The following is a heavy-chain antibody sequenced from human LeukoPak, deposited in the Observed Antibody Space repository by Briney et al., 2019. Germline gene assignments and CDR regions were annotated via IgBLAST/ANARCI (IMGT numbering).Heavy chain of an antibody. J-gene: IGHJ6*02. V-gene: IGHV3-7*01. D-gene: IGHD3-10*01. Sequence: PGGSLRLSCAASGFTFSSYWMSWVRQAPGKGLEWVANIKQDGSEKYYVDSVKGRFTISRDNAKNSLYLQMNSLRAEDTAVYYCARDQMVRGVIEHYGMDVWGQGTTVTVSS. CDR1: GFTFSSYW. CDR2: IKQDGSEK. CDR3: ARDQMVRGVIEHYGMDV.